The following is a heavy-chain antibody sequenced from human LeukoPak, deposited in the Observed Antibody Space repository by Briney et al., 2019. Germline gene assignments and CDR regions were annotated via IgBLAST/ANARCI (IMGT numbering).Heavy chain of an antibody. V-gene: IGHV4-39*07. J-gene: IGHJ4*02. D-gene: IGHD5-24*01. Sequence: PSETLSLTCTVSGGSISSGTYYWGWIRQPPGKGLEWIGSIYYSGSTYYNPSLKSRVTISVDTSKNHFSLKVSSVTAADTAVYFCARVRRDGYTMFEYWGQGTLVTVSS. CDR1: GGSISSGTYY. CDR2: IYYSGST. CDR3: ARVRRDGYTMFEY.